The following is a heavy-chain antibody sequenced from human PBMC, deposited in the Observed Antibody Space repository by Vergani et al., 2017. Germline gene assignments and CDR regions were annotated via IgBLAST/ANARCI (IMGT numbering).Heavy chain of an antibody. CDR2: ISPSNGNT. D-gene: IGHD6-13*01. Sequence: QVHLVQSGAEVKKPGASVKVSCKASGYSFISYGITWVRQAPGQGLEWMGWISPSNGNTNYAQNLQGRVTLTTDTSTTTAYMELRSLRSDDTAIYYCARGIAADAPDSWGQGTLVTVSS. CDR3: ARGIAADAPDS. V-gene: IGHV1-18*01. CDR1: GYSFISYG. J-gene: IGHJ4*02.